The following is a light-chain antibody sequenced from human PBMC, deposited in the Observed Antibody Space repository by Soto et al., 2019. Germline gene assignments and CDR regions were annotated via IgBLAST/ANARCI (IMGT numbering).Light chain of an antibody. J-gene: IGKJ1*01. Sequence: EIVLTQSPGTLSLSPGERATLSCRASQSVSDTYLAWYQQKPGQAPRLLIYGASIRATGIPGRFSGSGYGTDFTLTITRLEPEDFAVYYCQQFGSSLWTFVQGTKLEIK. CDR3: QQFGSSLWT. CDR2: GAS. V-gene: IGKV3-20*01. CDR1: QSVSDTY.